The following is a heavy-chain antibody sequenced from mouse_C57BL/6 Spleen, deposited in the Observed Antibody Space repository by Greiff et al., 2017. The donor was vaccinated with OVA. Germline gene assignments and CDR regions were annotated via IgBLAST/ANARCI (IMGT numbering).Heavy chain of an antibody. V-gene: IGHV3-1*01. CDR3: ARVGNLLYFDV. CDR1: GYSITSGYD. Sequence: EVQLQQSGPGMVKPSQSLSLTCTVTGYSITSGYDWHWIRHFPGNKLEWMGYISYSGSTNYNPSLKSRISITHDTSKNHFFLKLNSVTTEDTATYYCARVGNLLYFDVWGTGTTVTVSS. D-gene: IGHD2-1*01. J-gene: IGHJ1*03. CDR2: ISYSGST.